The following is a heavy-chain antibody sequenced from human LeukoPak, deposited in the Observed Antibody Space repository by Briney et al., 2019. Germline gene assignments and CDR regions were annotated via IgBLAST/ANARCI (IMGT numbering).Heavy chain of an antibody. Sequence: PSETLSLTCAVYGGSFSGYYWSWIRQPPGKGLEWIGEINHSGSTNYNPSLKSRVTISVDTSMNQFSLKLSSVTAADTAVYYCARGATQAYCGGDCPNFDYWGQGTLVTVSS. CDR1: GGSFSGYY. CDR3: ARGATQAYCGGDCPNFDY. J-gene: IGHJ4*02. V-gene: IGHV4-34*01. CDR2: INHSGST. D-gene: IGHD2-21*02.